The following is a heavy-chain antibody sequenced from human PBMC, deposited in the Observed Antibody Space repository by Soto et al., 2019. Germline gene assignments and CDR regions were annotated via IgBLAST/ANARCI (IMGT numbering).Heavy chain of an antibody. CDR2: INGDGSST. J-gene: IGHJ5*02. D-gene: IGHD3-10*02. V-gene: IGHV3-74*01. CDR1: AFTFSNYW. CDR3: ARDDYVLRFDP. Sequence: EVQLVESGGDLVQPGGSLRLSCAASAFTFSNYWMHWVRQAPGKGLVWVSRINGDGSSTIYADSVKGRFTISRDNAKNMLYLQMNSLRAEDTAVYYCARDDYVLRFDPWGQGTLVTVSS.